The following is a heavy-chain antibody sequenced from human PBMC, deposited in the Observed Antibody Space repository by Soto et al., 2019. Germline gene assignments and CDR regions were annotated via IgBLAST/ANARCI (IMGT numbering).Heavy chain of an antibody. J-gene: IGHJ6*02. CDR2: ISVSGGSI. Sequence: EVQLLESGGGLVQPGGSLRLSCAASGFTFSTYAMNWVRQAPGNGLEWVSAISVSGGSIHYADSVKGRFTISRDNSKNTLYLQMNSLRDEDTAVYHCVKGYWKGDVWGQGTTVTVSS. CDR1: GFTFSTYA. D-gene: IGHD1-1*01. CDR3: VKGYWKGDV. V-gene: IGHV3-23*01.